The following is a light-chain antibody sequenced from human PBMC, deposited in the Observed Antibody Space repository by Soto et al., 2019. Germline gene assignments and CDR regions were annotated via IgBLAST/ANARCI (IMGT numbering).Light chain of an antibody. CDR1: QSVSSSY. Sequence: EIVLTQSPGTLSLSPGERATLSCRASQSVSSSYLAWYQQKPGQAPRLLIYGVSSRATCIPDRFSGSGSGTDFTLTISRLEPEDFAVYYCQQYGSSSFTFGGGTKVDIK. CDR2: GVS. CDR3: QQYGSSSFT. J-gene: IGKJ4*01. V-gene: IGKV3-20*01.